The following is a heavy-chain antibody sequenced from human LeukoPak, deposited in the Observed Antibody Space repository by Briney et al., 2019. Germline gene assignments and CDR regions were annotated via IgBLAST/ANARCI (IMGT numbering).Heavy chain of an antibody. J-gene: IGHJ4*02. Sequence: GGSLRLSCSVPGFTFSTYVMHWVRQAPGKGLEYVSAISSNGDNTYYADSVKGRFTISRDNSKNTLYLQMSSLRADDTAVYYCVRGTGYWGQGTLVTASS. CDR3: VRGTGY. V-gene: IGHV3-64D*06. CDR2: ISSNGDNT. CDR1: GFTFSTYV.